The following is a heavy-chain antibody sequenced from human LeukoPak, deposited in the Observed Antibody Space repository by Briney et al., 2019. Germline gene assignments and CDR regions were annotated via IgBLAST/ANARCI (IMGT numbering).Heavy chain of an antibody. CDR1: GGSVSSYYYH. Sequence: SETLSLTCTVSGGSVSSYYYHWDWLRQPPGKRLEWIGYIYSSGSTNYNPSLKSRVTMSLDTSKNQFSLHLSSVTAADTAVYYCARGPTLNTDYWGQGTLVTVSS. V-gene: IGHV4-61*01. D-gene: IGHD2-8*01. CDR3: ARGPTLNTDY. CDR2: IYSSGST. J-gene: IGHJ4*02.